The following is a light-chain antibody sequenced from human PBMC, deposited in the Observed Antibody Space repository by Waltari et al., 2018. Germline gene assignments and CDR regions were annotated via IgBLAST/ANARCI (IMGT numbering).Light chain of an antibody. J-gene: IGLJ2*01. V-gene: IGLV2-14*03. CDR3: SSYTSSGTVI. CDR2: DVS. CDR1: GSDVGSYVY. Sequence: SALPQPASVSGSPGQSITISCTGTGSDVGSYVYVSWYQQHPAKGPKLMIFDVSNRPSGVSSRFSGSKSGNPASLTISGLQAEDEADYYGSSYTSSGTVIFGGGTKLTVL.